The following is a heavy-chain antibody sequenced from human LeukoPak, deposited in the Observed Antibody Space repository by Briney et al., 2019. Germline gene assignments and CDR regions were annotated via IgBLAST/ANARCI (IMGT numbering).Heavy chain of an antibody. J-gene: IGHJ4*02. D-gene: IGHD3-22*01. Sequence: SETLSLTCTVSGGSISSSSYYWGWIRQPPGKGLEWIGSIYYSGSTYYNPSLKSRVTISVDTSKNQFSLKLSSVTAADTAVYYCARHPRGYYDSSGYSLFDYWGQGTLVTVSS. CDR3: ARHPRGYYDSSGYSLFDY. V-gene: IGHV4-39*01. CDR2: IYYSGST. CDR1: GGSISSSSYY.